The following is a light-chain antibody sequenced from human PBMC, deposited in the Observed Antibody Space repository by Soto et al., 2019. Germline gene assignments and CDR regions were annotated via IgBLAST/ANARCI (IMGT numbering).Light chain of an antibody. CDR1: SSDVAKYDY. CDR2: DVS. J-gene: IGLJ1*01. Sequence: QSALTQPRSVSGSPGQSVTISCTGTSSDVAKYDYVSWYQQSPGKAPKLLIYDVSKRPSGVPDRFSGSKFGITASLIISDLRAEDDADYFCCSHAGSDTFVFGTGTKVTVL. CDR3: CSHAGSDTFV. V-gene: IGLV2-11*01.